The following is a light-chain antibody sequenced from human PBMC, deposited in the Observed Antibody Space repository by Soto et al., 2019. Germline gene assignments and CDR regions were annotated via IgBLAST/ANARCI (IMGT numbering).Light chain of an antibody. Sequence: QSVLTQPPSASGTPGQRVTISCSGSRSNIGTNTVNWYQHLPGTAPQLLIYSDNQRPSGVPGRFSGSKSGTSASLAISGLQSEDEADYYCAAWDDSLNGLVVFGGGTKLTVL. V-gene: IGLV1-44*01. J-gene: IGLJ2*01. CDR3: AAWDDSLNGLVV. CDR2: SDN. CDR1: RSNIGTNT.